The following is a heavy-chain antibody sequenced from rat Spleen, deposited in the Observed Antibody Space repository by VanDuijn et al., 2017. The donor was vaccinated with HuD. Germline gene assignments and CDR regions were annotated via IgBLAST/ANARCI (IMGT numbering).Heavy chain of an antibody. J-gene: IGHJ4*01. CDR3: AKGPYNSGYGGYVMDA. V-gene: IGHV5-29*01. D-gene: IGHD4-3*01. Sequence: EVQLVETGGGLVQPGKSLKLSCVASGFTFSSYWMYWVRQAPTKGLEWVATIRYDGSRPYYRDSVKGRFTISRDNAKSTLYLQMDSLRSEDTDTYYCAKGPYNSGYGGYVMDAWGQGASVTVSS. CDR2: IRYDGSRP. CDR1: GFTFSSYW.